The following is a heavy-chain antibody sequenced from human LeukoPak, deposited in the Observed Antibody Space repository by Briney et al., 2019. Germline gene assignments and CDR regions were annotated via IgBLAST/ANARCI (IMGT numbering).Heavy chain of an antibody. J-gene: IGHJ4*02. Sequence: GGSLRLSCAASGFTVSSNYMSWVRQAPGKGLEWVSVIYSGGSTYYADSVKGRFTISRDNSKNTLYLQMNSLRAEDTAVYYCARNYYDILTGYRNWGQGTLVTVSS. CDR3: ARNYYDILTGYRN. CDR2: IYSGGST. CDR1: GFTVSSNY. D-gene: IGHD3-9*01. V-gene: IGHV3-66*01.